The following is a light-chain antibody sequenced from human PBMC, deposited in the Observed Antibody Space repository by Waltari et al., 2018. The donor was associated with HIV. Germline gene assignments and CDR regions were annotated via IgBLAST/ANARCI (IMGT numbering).Light chain of an antibody. J-gene: IGLJ1*01. CDR1: SSDVGDYKY. Sequence: QSALTQPRSVSGSPGQSVTISCTGTSSDVGDYKYVSWYHQHQGKAPKLMIYDVVTRPSGVPDRFSGSKSGNTASLTISGLQTEDEADYYCCSYAGTYVFGGGTKVTVL. CDR3: CSYAGTYV. CDR2: DVV. V-gene: IGLV2-11*01.